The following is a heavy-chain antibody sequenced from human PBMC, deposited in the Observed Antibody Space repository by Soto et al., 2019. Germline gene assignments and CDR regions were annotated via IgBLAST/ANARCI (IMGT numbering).Heavy chain of an antibody. CDR2: IYYSGST. D-gene: IGHD6-19*01. CDR3: ARAGGLGAVAVDY. V-gene: IGHV4-59*01. CDR1: GGYISSFY. J-gene: IGHJ4*02. Sequence: SETLSLTCTLSGGYISSFYWSWIRQPPGKGLEWIGNIYYSGSTNYNPSLKGRVTISVDTSKNQFSLKLSSVTAADTAVYYCARAGGLGAVAVDYWGQGTLVTV.